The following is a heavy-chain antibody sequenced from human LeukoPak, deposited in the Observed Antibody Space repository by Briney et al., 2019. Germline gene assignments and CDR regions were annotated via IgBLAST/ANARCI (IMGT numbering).Heavy chain of an antibody. D-gene: IGHD3-10*01. J-gene: IGHJ6*04. CDR1: GFTFSWDW. Sequence: GGSLRPSCAVSGFTFSWDWMSWVRQAPGKGLEWVANIKLDGSDQNYVDSVKGRFTISRDNAKNSLNLQMNSLRGEDTAVYYCARECGSGRCDYGMDVWGKGTTVTVSS. CDR2: IKLDGSDQ. CDR3: ARECGSGRCDYGMDV. V-gene: IGHV3-7*03.